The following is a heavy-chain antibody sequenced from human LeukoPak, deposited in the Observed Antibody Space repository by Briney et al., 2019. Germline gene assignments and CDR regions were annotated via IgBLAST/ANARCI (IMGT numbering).Heavy chain of an antibody. CDR3: ARAPAARRENWSDP. CDR2: MNPNSGNT. D-gene: IGHD5-24*01. Sequence: RASVKVSCKASGYTFTSYDINWVRQATGQGLEWTGWMNPNSGNTGYAQKFQGRVTITRNTSISTAYMELSSLRSEDTAVYYCARAPAARRENWSDPWGQGTLVTVSS. J-gene: IGHJ5*02. CDR1: GYTFTSYD. V-gene: IGHV1-8*03.